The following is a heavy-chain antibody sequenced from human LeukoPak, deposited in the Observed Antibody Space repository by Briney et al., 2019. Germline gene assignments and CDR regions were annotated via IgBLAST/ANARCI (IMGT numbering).Heavy chain of an antibody. V-gene: IGHV5-51*01. D-gene: IGHD4-11*01. Sequence: GESLKISCKGSGYSFTSYWIGWVRQMPGKGLEWMGTIYPGDSDTRYSPSFQGQVTISADKSISTAYLQWSSLKASDTAMYYCARHTVAGMYYMDVWGKGTTVTVSS. J-gene: IGHJ6*03. CDR3: ARHTVAGMYYMDV. CDR1: GYSFTSYW. CDR2: IYPGDSDT.